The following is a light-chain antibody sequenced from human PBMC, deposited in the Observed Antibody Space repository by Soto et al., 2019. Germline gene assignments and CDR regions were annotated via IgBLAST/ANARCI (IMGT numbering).Light chain of an antibody. V-gene: IGKV1-5*01. CDR1: QNISVW. CDR2: DAS. Sequence: DIQMTQSPSTLSASVGDGVTITCRASQNISVWVAWYQQRPGKAPKFLIYDASNLETGVSSRFSGSGSGTEFTLTISSLQPDDFATYYCQQYDSSSPTFGQGTKLEIK. J-gene: IGKJ2*01. CDR3: QQYDSSSPT.